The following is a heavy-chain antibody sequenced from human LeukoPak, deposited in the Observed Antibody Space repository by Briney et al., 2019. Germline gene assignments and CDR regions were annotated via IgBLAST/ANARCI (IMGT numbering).Heavy chain of an antibody. CDR2: IKQDGSEK. CDR1: GFTFSSYW. Sequence: GGSLRLSCAASGFTFSSYWMSWVRQAPGKGLEWVADIKQDGSEKYYVDSVKGRFTISRDNAKNSLHLQMNSLRVEDTAVYCCARDRKFDYWGQGTLVTVSS. J-gene: IGHJ4*02. CDR3: ARDRKFDY. V-gene: IGHV3-7*01.